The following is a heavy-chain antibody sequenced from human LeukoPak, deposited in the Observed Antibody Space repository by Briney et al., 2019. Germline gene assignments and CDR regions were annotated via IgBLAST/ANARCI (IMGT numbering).Heavy chain of an antibody. CDR2: IRYDGSNK. CDR3: AKEADVGGAINFDY. J-gene: IGHJ4*02. V-gene: IGHV3-30*02. CDR1: GFTFGDYA. Sequence: GRSLRLSCTASGFTFGDYAMSWVRQAPGKGLEWVAFIRYDGSNKYYADSVKGRSTISRDNSKNTLYLQMNSLRAEDTAVYYCAKEADVGGAINFDYWGQGTLVTVSS. D-gene: IGHD3-16*01.